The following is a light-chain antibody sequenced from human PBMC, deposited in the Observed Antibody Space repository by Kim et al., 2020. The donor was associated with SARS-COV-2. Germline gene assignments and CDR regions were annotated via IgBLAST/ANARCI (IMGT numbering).Light chain of an antibody. J-gene: IGKJ1*01. V-gene: IGKV3-20*01. Sequence: EIVLTQSPGTLSLSPGERATLSCRASQSVSSSYLAWYQQKPGQPPRLLIYGAYSRATGIPDRFSGSGSGTDFTLTISRLEPEDFAVYYCQQYGSSLPWTFGQGTKVDIK. CDR3: QQYGSSLPWT. CDR2: GAY. CDR1: QSVSSSY.